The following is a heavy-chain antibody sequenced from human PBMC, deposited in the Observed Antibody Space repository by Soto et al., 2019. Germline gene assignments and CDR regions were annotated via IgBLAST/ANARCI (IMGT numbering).Heavy chain of an antibody. CDR3: ARASWEIPLDY. CDR1: GFTCSSYW. CDR2: INSDGSST. D-gene: IGHD1-26*01. Sequence: PGGSLRLSCAASGFTCSSYWMHWVRQAPGKGLVWVSRINSDGSSTTYADSVKGRFTISRDNAKNTLYLQMNSLRVEDTAVYYCARASWEIPLDYWGQGTLVTVSS. V-gene: IGHV3-74*01. J-gene: IGHJ4*02.